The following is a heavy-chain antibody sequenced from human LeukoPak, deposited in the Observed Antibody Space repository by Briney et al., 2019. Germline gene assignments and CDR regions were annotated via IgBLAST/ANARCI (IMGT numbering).Heavy chain of an antibody. CDR2: ISWNGVTI. CDR3: VKDISGWSYFDY. J-gene: IGHJ4*02. Sequence: GGSLRLSCEVSGVIFEQYGMHWVRQAPGKGVEWVAGISWNGVTINYGDSVKGRFTISRDNAKSFLYLQMNSLRPEDTALYYCVKDISGWSYFDYWGQGTRVTVSP. V-gene: IGHV3-9*01. D-gene: IGHD6-19*01. CDR1: GVIFEQYG.